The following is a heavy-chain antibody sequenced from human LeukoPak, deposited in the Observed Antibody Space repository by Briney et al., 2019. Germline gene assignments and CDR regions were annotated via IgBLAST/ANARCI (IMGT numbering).Heavy chain of an antibody. CDR3: ARGDTTVTIDSGLGY. D-gene: IGHD4-17*01. CDR1: GYTFTGYY. Sequence: GASVKVSCKASGYTFTGYYMHWVRQAPGQGLEWMGWINPNSGGTNYAQKFQGRVTTTRDTSISTAYMGLSRLRSDDTAVYYCARGDTTVTIDSGLGYWGQGTLVTVSS. J-gene: IGHJ4*02. CDR2: INPNSGGT. V-gene: IGHV1-2*02.